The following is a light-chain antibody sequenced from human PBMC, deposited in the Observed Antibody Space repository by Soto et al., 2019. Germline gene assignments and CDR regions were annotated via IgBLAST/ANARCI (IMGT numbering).Light chain of an antibody. J-gene: IGKJ4*01. V-gene: IGKV1-9*01. CDR2: AAS. CDR3: QKVNSYPLP. CDR1: QGISNY. Sequence: DIQLTQSPSFLSASVGDRVTITCRASQGISNYLAWYQRKPGKAPKLLIYAASTLQSGVPSRFSGSGSGTELTPTIRSLQPENFATYYCQKVNSYPLPFGGGTKVEIK.